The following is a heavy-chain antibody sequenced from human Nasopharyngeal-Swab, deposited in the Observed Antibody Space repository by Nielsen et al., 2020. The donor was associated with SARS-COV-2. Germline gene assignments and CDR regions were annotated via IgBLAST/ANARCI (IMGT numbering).Heavy chain of an antibody. CDR3: ARAAPLRYFDLGYYYYYGMDV. Sequence: SETLSLTCTVSGGSISSSSYYWSWIRQPPGKGLEWIGYIYYSGSTNYNPSLKSRVTISVDTSKNQFSLKLSSVTAADTAVHYCARAAPLRYFDLGYYYYYGMDVWGQGTTVTVSS. J-gene: IGHJ6*02. V-gene: IGHV4-61*05. CDR2: IYYSGST. CDR1: GGSISSSSYY. D-gene: IGHD3-9*01.